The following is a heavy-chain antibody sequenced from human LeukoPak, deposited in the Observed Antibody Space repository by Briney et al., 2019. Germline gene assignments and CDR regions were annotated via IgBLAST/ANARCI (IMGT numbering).Heavy chain of an antibody. J-gene: IGHJ4*02. D-gene: IGHD3-10*01. CDR1: GGSISSSNYY. CDR2: IYYSGST. CDR3: ARRGYYGSGSYLYYFDY. Sequence: SETLSLTCSVSGGSISSSNYYWGWIRQPPGKGLEWIGSIYYSGSTYYNPSLKSRVTISVDTSKNQFSLKLSSVTAAGTAVYYCARRGYYGSGSYLYYFDYWGRGTLVTVSS. V-gene: IGHV4-39*01.